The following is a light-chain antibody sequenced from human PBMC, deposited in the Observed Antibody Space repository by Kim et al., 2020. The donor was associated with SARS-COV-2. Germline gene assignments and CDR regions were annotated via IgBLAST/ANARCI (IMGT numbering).Light chain of an antibody. J-gene: IGKJ3*01. Sequence: TLLTQSPGPLSLSPGERATLSCRASQSVSNYFAWYQQKPGQAPRLVIYGASSRATGIPDRFSGSGSGTDFTLTISRLEPEDFAIYYCQQYLDSPFSFGPGTKVDIK. CDR3: QQYLDSPFS. CDR2: GAS. CDR1: QSVSNY. V-gene: IGKV3-20*01.